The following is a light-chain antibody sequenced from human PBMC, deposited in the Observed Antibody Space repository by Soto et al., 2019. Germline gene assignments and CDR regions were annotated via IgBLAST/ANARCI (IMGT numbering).Light chain of an antibody. V-gene: IGLV2-18*02. J-gene: IGLJ3*02. CDR1: SSDVGSYNR. CDR3: ASYTSSRVWV. CDR2: EVT. Sequence: QSVLTQPPSVSGSPGQSVTISCTGTSSDVGSYNRVSWYQQPPGTAPKLIIYEVTNRPSGVPVRFSGSKSANMASLTISGLQDEDEADYYCASYTSSRVWVFGGGTKLTVL.